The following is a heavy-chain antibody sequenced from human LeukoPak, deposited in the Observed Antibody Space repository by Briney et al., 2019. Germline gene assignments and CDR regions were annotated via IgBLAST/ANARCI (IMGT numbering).Heavy chain of an antibody. J-gene: IGHJ5*02. CDR1: GYTFTGYY. V-gene: IGHV1-46*01. D-gene: IGHD3-16*02. Sequence: ASVKVSCKASGYTFTGYYMHWVRQAPGQGLEWLGLINPSGSSTLYAQKFQGRVTMARDMSTTTDYMELSSLRSEDTAVYYCARDNSVGDIAWWFDPWGQGTLVTVSS. CDR3: ARDNSVGDIAWWFDP. CDR2: INPSGSST.